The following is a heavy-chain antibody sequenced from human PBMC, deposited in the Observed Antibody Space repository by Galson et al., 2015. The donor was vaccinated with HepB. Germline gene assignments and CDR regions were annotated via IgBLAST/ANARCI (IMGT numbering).Heavy chain of an antibody. Sequence: SVKVSCKASGYTFTGYYMHWVRQAPGQGLEWMGRINPNSGGTNYAQKFQGRVTMTRDTSISTAYMELSRLRSDDTAVYYCARVVRGDSSGYYYYWGQGTLVTVSS. CDR3: ARVVRGDSSGYYYY. D-gene: IGHD3-22*01. CDR2: INPNSGGT. V-gene: IGHV1-2*06. CDR1: GYTFTGYY. J-gene: IGHJ4*02.